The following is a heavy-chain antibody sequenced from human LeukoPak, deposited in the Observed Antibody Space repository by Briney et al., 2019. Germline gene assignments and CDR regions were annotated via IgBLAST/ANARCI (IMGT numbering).Heavy chain of an antibody. Sequence: SVKVSCKASGGTFSSYAISWVRQASGQGLEWMGGIIPIFGTANYAQKFQGRVTITADESTSTAYMELSSLRSEDTAVYYCATELGFDAFDIWGQGTMVTVSS. D-gene: IGHD7-27*01. CDR3: ATELGFDAFDI. V-gene: IGHV1-69*13. J-gene: IGHJ3*02. CDR1: GGTFSSYA. CDR2: IIPIFGTA.